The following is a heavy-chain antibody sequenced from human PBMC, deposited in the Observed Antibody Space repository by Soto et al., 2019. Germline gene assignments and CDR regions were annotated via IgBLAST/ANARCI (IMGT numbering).Heavy chain of an antibody. CDR1: GFSLSTNGVG. V-gene: IGHV2-5*02. Sequence: QITLKESGPPLVKPTQTLTLTCTFSGFSLSTNGVGVGWIRQPPGKALEWLALIYWDDSKHYSPSLNSRLTITKDTSRNLVVLTMTNMDPVDTATYYCAKKGAGDNILGYWGQGTLVTVSS. CDR2: IYWDDSK. J-gene: IGHJ4*02. CDR3: AKKGAGDNILGY. D-gene: IGHD4-17*01.